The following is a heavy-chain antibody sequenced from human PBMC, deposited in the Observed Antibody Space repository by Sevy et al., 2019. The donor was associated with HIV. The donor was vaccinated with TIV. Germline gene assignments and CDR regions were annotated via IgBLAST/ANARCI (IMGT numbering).Heavy chain of an antibody. CDR1: GGSLSGYY. CDR2: INHSGST. Sequence: SETLSLTCAVYGGSLSGYYWSWIRQPPGKGLEWIGEINHSGSTNYNPSLKSRVTISVDTSKNQFSLKLSSVTAADTAVYYCARRIQGDYSLGYFDYWGQGTLVTVSS. CDR3: ARRIQGDYSLGYFDY. V-gene: IGHV4-34*01. D-gene: IGHD4-17*01. J-gene: IGHJ4*02.